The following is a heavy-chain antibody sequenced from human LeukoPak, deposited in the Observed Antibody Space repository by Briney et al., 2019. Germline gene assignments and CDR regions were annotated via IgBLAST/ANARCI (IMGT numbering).Heavy chain of an antibody. CDR3: ARDGRFLEWLLWGAFDT. J-gene: IGHJ3*02. CDR1: GFTFSSYS. Sequence: GGSLRLSCAASGFTFSSYSMNWVRQAPGKGLEWVSYISSSSSTIYYADSVKGRFTISRDNAKNSLYLQMNSLRDEDTAVYYCARDGRFLEWLLWGAFDTWGQGTMVTVSS. D-gene: IGHD3-3*01. V-gene: IGHV3-48*02. CDR2: ISSSSSTI.